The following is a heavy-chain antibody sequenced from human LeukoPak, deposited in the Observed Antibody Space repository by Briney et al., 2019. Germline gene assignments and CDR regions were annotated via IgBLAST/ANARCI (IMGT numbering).Heavy chain of an antibody. CDR1: GFSLSTNTGG. D-gene: IGHD4-17*01. J-gene: IGHJ4*02. Sequence: SGPTLVNPTQTLTLTCTFSGFSLSTNTGGGGWIRQPPRKALQWLALIYWDDDDRYSPSLKSRLTITKDTSKNQVVLTMTNMDPVDTATYYCAHSALDDYGYFYYFDYWGQGTLVTVSS. CDR2: IYWDDDD. V-gene: IGHV2-5*02. CDR3: AHSALDDYGYFYYFDY.